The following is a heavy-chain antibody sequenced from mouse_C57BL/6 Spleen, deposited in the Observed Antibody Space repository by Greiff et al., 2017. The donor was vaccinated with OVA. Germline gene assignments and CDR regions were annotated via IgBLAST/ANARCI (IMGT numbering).Heavy chain of an antibody. D-gene: IGHD1-1*01. V-gene: IGHV1-26*01. Sequence: VQLQQSGPELVKPGASVKISCKASGYTFTDYYMNWVKQSHGKSLEWIGDINPNNGGTSYNQKFKGKATLTVDKSSSTAYMELRSLTSEDSAVYYCARGGNYYGSSPYAMDYWGQGTSVTVSS. CDR3: ARGGNYYGSSPYAMDY. J-gene: IGHJ4*01. CDR1: GYTFTDYY. CDR2: INPNNGGT.